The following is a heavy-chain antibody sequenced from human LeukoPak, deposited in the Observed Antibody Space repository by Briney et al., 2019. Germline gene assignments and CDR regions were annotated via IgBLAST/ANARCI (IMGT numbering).Heavy chain of an antibody. CDR1: GGSISSYY. CDR2: IYYSGST. CDR3: ARGDNWNDASWFDP. D-gene: IGHD1-1*01. V-gene: IGHV4-59*01. Sequence: SETLSLTCTVSGGSISSYYWSWIRQPPRKGLEWIGYIYYSGSTNYNPSLKSRVTISVDTSKNQFSLKLSSVTAADTAVYYCARGDNWNDASWFDPWGQGTLVTVSS. J-gene: IGHJ5*02.